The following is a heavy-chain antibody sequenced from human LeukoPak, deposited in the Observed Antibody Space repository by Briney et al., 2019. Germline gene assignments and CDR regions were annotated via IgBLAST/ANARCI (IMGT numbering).Heavy chain of an antibody. V-gene: IGHV4-59*08. CDR2: IYYSGST. CDR3: AGHARGGGYYGMDV. CDR1: GGSISSYY. Sequence: SETLSLTCTVSGGSISSYYWSWIRQPPGKGLEWIGYIYYSGSTNYNPSLKSRVTISVDTSKNQFSLKLSSVTAADTAVYYCAGHARGGGYYGMDVWGQGTTVTVSS. J-gene: IGHJ6*02.